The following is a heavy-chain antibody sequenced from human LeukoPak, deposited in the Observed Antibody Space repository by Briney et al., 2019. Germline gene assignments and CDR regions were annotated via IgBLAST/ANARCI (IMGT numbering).Heavy chain of an antibody. Sequence: GGSLRLSCAVSGFTFSGFWMSWSRQAPGKGRGWVASINSDGSEGYYADVVKGRFTISRDNAKNSLYLQINSLRAEDTAVYYCARSSYSSSSSVWGQGTMVTVSS. CDR1: GFTFSGFW. V-gene: IGHV3-7*03. CDR3: ARSSYSSSSSV. D-gene: IGHD6-6*01. J-gene: IGHJ3*01. CDR2: INSDGSEG.